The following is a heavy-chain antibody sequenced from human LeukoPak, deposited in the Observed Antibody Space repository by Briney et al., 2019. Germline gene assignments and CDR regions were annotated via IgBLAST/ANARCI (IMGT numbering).Heavy chain of an antibody. CDR1: GGSFSGYY. CDR3: ARESTGAGTARPFDY. D-gene: IGHD6-13*01. J-gene: IGHJ4*02. CDR2: INHSGST. V-gene: IGHV4-34*01. Sequence: PSETLSLTCAVYGGSFSGYYWSWIRQPTGKGLEWIGEINHSGSTNYNPSLKSRVTMSVDTSKNQFSLKLSSVTAADTAVYCCARESTGAGTARPFDYWGQGTLVTVSS.